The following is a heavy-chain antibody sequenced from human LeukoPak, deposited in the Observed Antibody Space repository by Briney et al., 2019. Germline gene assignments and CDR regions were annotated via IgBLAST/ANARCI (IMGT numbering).Heavy chain of an antibody. D-gene: IGHD5-18*01. CDR1: GFTFDDYA. V-gene: IGHV3-43D*03. CDR3: AKQYSYGYSQGYYFDY. J-gene: IGHJ4*02. Sequence: GGSLRLSCAASGFTFDDYAMHWVRQAPGKGLEWVSLISWDGGSTYYADSVKGRFTISRDNSKNSLYLQMNSLRAEDTALYYCAKQYSYGYSQGYYFDYWGQGTLVTVSS. CDR2: ISWDGGST.